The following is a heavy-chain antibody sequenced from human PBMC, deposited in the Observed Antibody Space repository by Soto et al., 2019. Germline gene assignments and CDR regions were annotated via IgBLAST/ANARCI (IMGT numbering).Heavy chain of an antibody. V-gene: IGHV4-59*06. D-gene: IGHD3-3*01. CDR3: ARDVTDFWSGHEGMDV. CDR1: GDSIRSYY. CDR2: IYYSGST. Sequence: KPSETLSLTCTVSGDSIRSYYWTWIRQHPGKGLEWIGYIYYSGSTYYNPSLKGRVTISVDTSKNQFSLKLTSVTAADTAVYYCARDVTDFWSGHEGMDVWGQGTTVTVSS. J-gene: IGHJ6*02.